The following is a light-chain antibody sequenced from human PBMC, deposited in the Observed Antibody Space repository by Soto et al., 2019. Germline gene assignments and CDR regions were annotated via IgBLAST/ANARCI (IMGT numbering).Light chain of an antibody. CDR3: TSWTTSTTMI. CDR2: DVN. J-gene: IGLJ2*01. Sequence: QSALTQPASVSGSPGQSITISCTGTSSDIGAYNFVSRHQQHPGKAPKLMLYDVNIRPSGVSNRFSGSKSGNTASLTISGLQAEDEADYYCTSWTTSTTMIFGGGTKLTV. CDR1: SSDIGAYNF. V-gene: IGLV2-14*03.